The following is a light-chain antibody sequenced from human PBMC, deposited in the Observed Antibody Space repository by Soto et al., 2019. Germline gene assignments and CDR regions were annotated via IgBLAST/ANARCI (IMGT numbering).Light chain of an antibody. CDR3: QQYYSYWT. CDR2: DAS. CDR1: ESMSNC. J-gene: IGKJ1*01. V-gene: IGKV1-5*01. Sequence: DIQMTQSPSTLSASLGDRVTITWRASESMSNCLAWYQQKPGKAPQLLIFDASTLENGVPARFSGSRSGPEFSLTISSLKPDDFATYYCQQYYSYWTFGQGTKVDIK.